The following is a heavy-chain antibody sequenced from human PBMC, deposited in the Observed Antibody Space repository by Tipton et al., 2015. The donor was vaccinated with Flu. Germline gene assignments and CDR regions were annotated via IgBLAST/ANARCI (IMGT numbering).Heavy chain of an antibody. D-gene: IGHD4-11*01. V-gene: IGHV4-39*07. CDR1: GGSVSSGRYY. J-gene: IGHJ4*02. CDR2: IDHSGTT. CDR3: ASHSYSRGRAGH. Sequence: TLSLTCTVSGGSVSSGRYYWGWIRQPPGKGLEWIGSIDHSGTTYYNPSLKSRVTISVDTSKNQFSLKLSSVTAADTAVFYCASHSYSRGRAGHWGQGTLVTVSS.